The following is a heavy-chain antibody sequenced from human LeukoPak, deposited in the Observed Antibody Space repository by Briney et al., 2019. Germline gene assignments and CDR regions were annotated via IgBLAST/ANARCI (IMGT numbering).Heavy chain of an antibody. J-gene: IGHJ4*02. D-gene: IGHD3-3*01. CDR2: ISAYNGNT. Sequence: GASVKVSCKASGYTFTSYGISWVRQAPGQGLEWMAWISAYNGNTNYAQKLQGRVTMTTDTSTSTAYMELRSLRSDDTAMYYCARTSRRGIFGVVTTNYFDYWGQGTLVTVSS. CDR1: GYTFTSYG. V-gene: IGHV1-18*01. CDR3: ARTSRRGIFGVVTTNYFDY.